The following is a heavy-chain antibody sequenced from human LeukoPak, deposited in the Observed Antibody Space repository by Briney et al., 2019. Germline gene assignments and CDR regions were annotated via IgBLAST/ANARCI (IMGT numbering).Heavy chain of an antibody. CDR3: ARDLYYYDSSGWIQH. V-gene: IGHV3-30-3*01. D-gene: IGHD3-22*01. J-gene: IGHJ1*01. CDR2: ISYDGSNK. Sequence: GGSLRLSCAASGFTFSSYAMHWVRQAPGKGLEWVAVISYDGSNKYYADSVKGRFTISRDNSKNTLYLQMNSLRAEDTAVYYCARDLYYYDSSGWIQHWGQGTLVTVSS. CDR1: GFTFSSYA.